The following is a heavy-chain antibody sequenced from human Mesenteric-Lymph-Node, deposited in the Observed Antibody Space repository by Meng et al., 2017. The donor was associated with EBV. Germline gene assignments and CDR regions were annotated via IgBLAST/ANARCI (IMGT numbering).Heavy chain of an antibody. J-gene: IGHJ4*02. CDR2: IHYSGST. D-gene: IGHD1-1*01. V-gene: IGHV4-61*01. CDR3: ARGRRGVQYFDF. CDR1: GGSVTSGSYY. Sequence: QVRLQGSGPGMVKPSATLSLTCTVSGGSVTSGSYYWTWIRQPPGKRLEWIGYIHYSGSTNYNPSLKSQVTISVDTSKNQLSLRVSHVTAADTAVYYCARGRRGVQYFDFWGQGALVTVSS.